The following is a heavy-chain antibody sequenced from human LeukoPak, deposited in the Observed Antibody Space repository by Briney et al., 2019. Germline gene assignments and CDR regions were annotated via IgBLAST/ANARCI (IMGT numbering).Heavy chain of an antibody. V-gene: IGHV4-61*01. Sequence: SETLSLTCTVSDDSVSSSRYYWTWIRQPPGKGLEWIGYIYHGSATYNPSLESRVTLSMDTSKNQYSLRMTSVTAADTAVYYCAREGGRQWLVSGALDSWGQGTLVTVSS. CDR1: DDSVSSSRYY. D-gene: IGHD6-19*01. CDR3: AREGGRQWLVSGALDS. J-gene: IGHJ5*01. CDR2: IYHGSA.